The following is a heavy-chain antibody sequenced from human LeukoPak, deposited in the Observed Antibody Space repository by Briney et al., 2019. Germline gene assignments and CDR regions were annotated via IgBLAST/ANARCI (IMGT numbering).Heavy chain of an antibody. CDR1: GFTFSSYT. V-gene: IGHV3-21*01. D-gene: IGHD2-21*01. CDR3: ARDGVEFYNWFDP. Sequence: GGSLRLSCAASGFTFSSYTMNWVRQAPGKGLEWVSIISSGSSYIHYADSVKGRFTISRDNAKNSLYLQMNSLRAEDTAVYYCARDGVEFYNWFDPWGQGTLVTVSS. J-gene: IGHJ5*02. CDR2: ISSGSSYI.